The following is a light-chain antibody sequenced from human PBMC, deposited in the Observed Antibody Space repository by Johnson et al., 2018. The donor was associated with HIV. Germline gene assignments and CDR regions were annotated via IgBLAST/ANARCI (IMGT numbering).Light chain of an antibody. V-gene: IGLV1-51*01. CDR1: SFNIGNNY. CDR3: GTWDSSMAGV. CDR2: DNN. Sequence: QSVLTQPPSVSAAPGQKVTISCSRSSFNIGNNYVSWFQQLPGTAPKLLIYDNNKRPSGIPDRFSGSKSGTSATLGFTGLQTGAEADYYCGTWDSSMAGVVGTGTKVTVL. J-gene: IGLJ1*01.